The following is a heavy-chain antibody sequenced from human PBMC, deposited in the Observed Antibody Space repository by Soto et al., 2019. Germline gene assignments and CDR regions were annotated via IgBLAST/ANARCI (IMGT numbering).Heavy chain of an antibody. Sequence: PGGSLRLSCAASGFTVSSNYMSWVRQAPGKGLEWVSVIYSGGSTYYADSVKGRFTISRDNSKNTLYLQMNSLRAEDTAVYYCAARIAAPNDYYYYYYMDVWGKGTTVTVSS. V-gene: IGHV3-66*01. CDR3: AARIAAPNDYYYYYYMDV. CDR2: IYSGGST. D-gene: IGHD6-6*01. CDR1: GFTVSSNY. J-gene: IGHJ6*03.